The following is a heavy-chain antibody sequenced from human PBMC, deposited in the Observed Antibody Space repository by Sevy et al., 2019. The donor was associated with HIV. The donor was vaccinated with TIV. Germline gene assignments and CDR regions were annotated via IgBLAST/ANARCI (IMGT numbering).Heavy chain of an antibody. J-gene: IGHJ4*02. Sequence: GGSLRLSCAASGFTFSSYAMHWVRQAPGKGLEWVAVISYGGSNKYYADSVKGRFTISRDNSKNTLYLQMNSLRAEDTAVYYCARGRGYCSSTSCYFDYWGQGTLVTVSS. CDR1: GFTFSSYA. CDR2: ISYGGSNK. CDR3: ARGRGYCSSTSCYFDY. D-gene: IGHD2-2*01. V-gene: IGHV3-30-3*01.